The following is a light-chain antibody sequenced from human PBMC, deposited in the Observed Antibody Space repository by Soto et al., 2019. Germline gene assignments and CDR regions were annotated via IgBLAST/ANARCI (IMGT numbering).Light chain of an antibody. CDR3: SSFVDGTSYV. Sequence: QSVLTQPPSVSGSPGQSATISCTGTSSDVGFFNYVSWYQNHPGKVPKFLIYEVNKRPSGVPDRFSGSKSGNTASLTVSGLQPEDEAEYFCSSFVDGTSYVFGTGTKVTVL. CDR2: EVN. CDR1: SSDVGFFNY. V-gene: IGLV2-8*01. J-gene: IGLJ1*01.